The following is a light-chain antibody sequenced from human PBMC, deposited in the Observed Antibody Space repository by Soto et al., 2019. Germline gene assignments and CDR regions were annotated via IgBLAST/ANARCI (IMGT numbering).Light chain of an antibody. CDR1: SSDVGGYNY. V-gene: IGLV2-8*01. J-gene: IGLJ2*01. CDR3: SSYAGSNSWV. Sequence: QSALTQPPSASGSPGQSVTISCTGTSSDVGGYNYVSWYQQHPGKAPKLMIYEVSKRPSGVPDRFSGSKSTNTASLTVAGLQAEDEADYYCSSYAGSNSWVFGGVTKLNVL. CDR2: EVS.